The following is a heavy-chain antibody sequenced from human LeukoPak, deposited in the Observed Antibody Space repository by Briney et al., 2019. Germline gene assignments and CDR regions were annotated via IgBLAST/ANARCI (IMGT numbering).Heavy chain of an antibody. Sequence: SETLSLTCADYGGSFSGYYWSWIRQPPGKGLEWIGSIYYSGSPYYNSSLKSRVAMSVDTSKNQFPLGLRSVTAADTAIYYCARQNNRYCSSTSCYYFDYWGQGTLVTVSS. CDR3: ARQNNRYCSSTSCYYFDY. D-gene: IGHD2-2*01. CDR2: IYYSGSP. J-gene: IGHJ4*02. V-gene: IGHV4-34*01. CDR1: GGSFSGYY.